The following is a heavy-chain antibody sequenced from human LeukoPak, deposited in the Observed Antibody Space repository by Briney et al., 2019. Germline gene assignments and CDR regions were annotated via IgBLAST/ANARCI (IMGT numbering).Heavy chain of an antibody. J-gene: IGHJ4*02. CDR3: ARESPTTTNFDY. CDR2: INPNSGGT. CDR1: GYTFTGYY. Sequence: GASVKVSCKTSGYTFTGYYMHWVRQAPGQGLEWMGWINPNSGGTNYAQKFQGGVTMTRDTSISTVYMELSRLRSDDTAVYYCARESPTTTNFDYWGQGTLVTVSS. D-gene: IGHD1-26*01. V-gene: IGHV1-2*02.